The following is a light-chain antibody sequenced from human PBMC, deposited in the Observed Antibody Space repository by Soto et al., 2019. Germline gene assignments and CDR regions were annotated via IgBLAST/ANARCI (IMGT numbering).Light chain of an antibody. CDR1: ETIGRAY. J-gene: IGKJ2*01. CDR2: ATS. CDR3: HQDATSPFT. Sequence: IVLTQSPGTLSLSPGERATVSCRASETIGRAYFAWYQHRPGRTPRLVLSATSNRAAGIPDRFGGSGSGADFTLAISGVEPEDCAVYYGHQDATSPFTFGQGTKLEI. V-gene: IGKV3-20*01.